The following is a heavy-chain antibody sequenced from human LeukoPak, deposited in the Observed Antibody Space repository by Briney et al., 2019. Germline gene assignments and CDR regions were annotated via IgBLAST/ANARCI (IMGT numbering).Heavy chain of an antibody. Sequence: PGGSLRVSCAASGFTFSTYGMHWVRQAPGKGLEWVAFIRYDGSNKCYADSVKGRFTISRDNSKNTMYLQMNSLRAEDTAMYYCVCGPDFDYWGQGTLVTVSS. CDR2: IRYDGSNK. D-gene: IGHD3-16*01. CDR1: GFTFSTYG. V-gene: IGHV3-30*02. J-gene: IGHJ4*02. CDR3: VCGPDFDY.